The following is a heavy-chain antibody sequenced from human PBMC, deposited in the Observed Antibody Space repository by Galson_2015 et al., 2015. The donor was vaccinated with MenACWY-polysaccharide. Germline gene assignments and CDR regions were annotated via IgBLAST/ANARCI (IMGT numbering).Heavy chain of an antibody. D-gene: IGHD6-19*01. CDR3: ARGGRRGVWYEGDY. CDR2: FDPEDGGT. CDR1: GSTVADLS. V-gene: IGHV1-24*01. J-gene: IGHJ4*02. Sequence: SVKVSCKVSGSTVADLSMHWVRQAAGKGPEWMGAFDPEDGGTLYAPKFQGRVTMTWNTSISTAYMELSSLRSEDTAVYYCARGGRRGVWYEGDYWGQGTLVTVSS.